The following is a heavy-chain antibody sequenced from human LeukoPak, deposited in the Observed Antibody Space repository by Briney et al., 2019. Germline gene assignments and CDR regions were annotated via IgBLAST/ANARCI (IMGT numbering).Heavy chain of an antibody. CDR3: AREEKTFFDY. CDR2: IYYSGST. CDR1: GGSISSYY. V-gene: IGHV4-59*01. J-gene: IGHJ4*02. Sequence: SETLSHTCTVSGGSISSYYWSWIRQPPGKGLEWIGYIYYSGSTNYNPSLKSRVTISVDTSKNQFSLKLSSVTAADTAVYYCAREEKTFFDYWGQGTLVTVSS. D-gene: IGHD2/OR15-2a*01.